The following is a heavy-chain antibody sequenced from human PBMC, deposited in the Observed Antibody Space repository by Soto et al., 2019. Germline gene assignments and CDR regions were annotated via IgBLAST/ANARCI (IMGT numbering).Heavy chain of an antibody. CDR3: ARRGSGYTWFNEF. CDR2: IIPVFQTA. V-gene: IGHV1-69*01. CDR1: GGLFSSYP. D-gene: IGHD3-22*01. Sequence: QEQLVQSGAEVKKPGSSVKVSCKASGGLFSSYPISWVRHVPGQGLEWMGGIIPVFQTAYYTQRFQGRVTITADESTNTAYMELSILRSEDTAIYYCARRGSGYTWFNEFWGQGALVTVSS. J-gene: IGHJ4*02.